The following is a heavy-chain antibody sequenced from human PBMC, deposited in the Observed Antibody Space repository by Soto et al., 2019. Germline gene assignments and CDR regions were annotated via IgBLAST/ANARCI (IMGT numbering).Heavy chain of an antibody. CDR3: AREGFLGGSGP. D-gene: IGHD3-10*01. Sequence: QVQLVQSGAEVKKPGASVKVSCKASGYTFTSYAMHWVRQAPGQRLEWMGWIIAGNGNTKYSQKFQGRVTITRDTSASTAYMELSSLRSEDTAVYYCAREGFLGGSGPWGQGTLVTVSS. CDR1: GYTFTSYA. V-gene: IGHV1-3*01. CDR2: IIAGNGNT. J-gene: IGHJ5*02.